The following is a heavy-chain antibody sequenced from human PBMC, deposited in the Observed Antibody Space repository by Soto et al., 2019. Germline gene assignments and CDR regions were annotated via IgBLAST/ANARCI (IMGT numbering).Heavy chain of an antibody. CDR1: GFTFSDYY. CDR3: ARVGDGWVNSYYIDL. CDR2: ISSSGRTI. Sequence: QVQLVESGGGLVKPGGSLRLSCAAFGFTFSDYYMSWIRQAPGKGLEWVSYISSSGRTIYYADSGKGRFTISRDNAKNSMYLQMNSLRAEDTAVYYCARVGDGWVNSYYIDLWGKGTTVTVSS. J-gene: IGHJ6*03. V-gene: IGHV3-11*01. D-gene: IGHD3-16*01.